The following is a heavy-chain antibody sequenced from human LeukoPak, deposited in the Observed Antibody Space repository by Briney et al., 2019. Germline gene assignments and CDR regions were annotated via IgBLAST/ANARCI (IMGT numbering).Heavy chain of an antibody. Sequence: GGSLRLPCAASGLTFSSYGLHGVRQAPGKGLEWVAFIWYDGSKKYYAESVKGRFTISRDNSKNTLYLQMNSLRAEDTAVYYCARRESGSSWSEFDYWGQGTLVTVSS. CDR2: IWYDGSKK. CDR3: ARRESGSSWSEFDY. V-gene: IGHV3-33*01. CDR1: GLTFSSYG. D-gene: IGHD6-13*01. J-gene: IGHJ4*02.